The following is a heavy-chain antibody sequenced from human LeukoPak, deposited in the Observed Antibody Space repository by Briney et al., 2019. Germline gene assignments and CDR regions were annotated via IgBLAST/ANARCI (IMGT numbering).Heavy chain of an antibody. V-gene: IGHV3-33*01. D-gene: IGHD1-26*01. CDR2: IWYDGSNK. J-gene: IGHJ3*02. CDR1: GFTFSSYG. CDR3: ARNSGSQAMDI. Sequence: GGSLRLSCAASGFTFSSYGMHWVRQAPGKGLEWVAVIWYDGSNKYYADSVKSRFTISRDNSKNTLYLQMNSLRAEDTAVYYCARNSGSQAMDIWGQRTMVTVSS.